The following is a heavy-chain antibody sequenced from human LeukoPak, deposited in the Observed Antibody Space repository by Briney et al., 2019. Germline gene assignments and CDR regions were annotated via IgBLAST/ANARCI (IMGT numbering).Heavy chain of an antibody. CDR3: ARELGTVTTSFDY. Sequence: GGSLRLSCAASGFTFSSYSMNWVRQAPGKGLEGVSYISSSSSTIYYADSVKGRFTISRDNAKNSLYLQMNSLRAEDTAVYYCARELGTVTTSFDYWGQGTLVTVSS. CDR1: GFTFSSYS. J-gene: IGHJ4*02. CDR2: ISSSSSTI. D-gene: IGHD4-17*01. V-gene: IGHV3-48*04.